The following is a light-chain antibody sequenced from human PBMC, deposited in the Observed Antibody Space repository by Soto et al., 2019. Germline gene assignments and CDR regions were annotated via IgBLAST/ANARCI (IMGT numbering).Light chain of an antibody. CDR1: QSISSY. J-gene: IGKJ4*01. CDR3: QQSYRTPPGIT. CDR2: AAS. Sequence: DIQMTQSPYSLSSAAGDRVTITSLAIQSISSYLTWYNQKPGKAPKLLIHAASILQSGVPSRFSGSGSGTDFNLNISRLQPEDFATYYRQQSYRTPPGITVGGGTKVEIK. V-gene: IGKV1-39*01.